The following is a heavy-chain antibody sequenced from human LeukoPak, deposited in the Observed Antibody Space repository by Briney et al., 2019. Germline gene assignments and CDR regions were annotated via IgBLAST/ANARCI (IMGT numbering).Heavy chain of an antibody. V-gene: IGHV1-8*03. CDR1: GYTFTSYD. D-gene: IGHD5-18*01. CDR3: ARDIGYSYVSGSSAFDP. J-gene: IGHJ5*02. CDR2: MNPNSGNT. Sequence: ASVKVSCKASGYTFTSYDINWVRQATGQGLEWMGWMNPNSGNTGYAQKFQGRVTITADESTSTAYMELSSLRSEDTAVYYCARDIGYSYVSGSSAFDPWGQGTLVTVSS.